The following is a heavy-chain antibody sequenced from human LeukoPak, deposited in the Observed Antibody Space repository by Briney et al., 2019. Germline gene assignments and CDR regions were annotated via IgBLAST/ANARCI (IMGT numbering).Heavy chain of an antibody. J-gene: IGHJ3*02. Sequence: PGGSLRLSCTASGFTISGDAMHWVRQAPGKGLQWVAHISFDGSYKYYADSVKGRFTISRDNSKNTLYLQMNSLRTDDTALSYCARETLDALDIWRPATLVTVSS. V-gene: IGHV3-30*04. CDR3: ARETLDALDI. CDR2: ISFDGSYK. CDR1: GFTISGDA.